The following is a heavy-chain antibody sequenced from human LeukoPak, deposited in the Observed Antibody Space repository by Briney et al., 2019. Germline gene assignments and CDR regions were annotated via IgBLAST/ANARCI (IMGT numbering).Heavy chain of an antibody. CDR2: ISYDGSNK. CDR3: AKVSTWSKYYFDY. J-gene: IGHJ4*02. V-gene: IGHV3-30*18. Sequence: GGSLRLSCAASGFTFSSYGMHWVRQAPGKGLEWVAVISYDGSNKYYADSVKGRFTISRDNSKNTLYLQMNSLRAEDTAVYYCAKVSTWSKYYFDYWGQGTLVTVSS. CDR1: GFTFSSYG. D-gene: IGHD6-13*01.